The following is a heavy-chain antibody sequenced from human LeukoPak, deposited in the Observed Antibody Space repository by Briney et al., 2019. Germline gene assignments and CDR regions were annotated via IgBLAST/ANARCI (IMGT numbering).Heavy chain of an antibody. D-gene: IGHD1-14*01. Sequence: GGSLRLSFAASGFTFSRHGMHWVRQAPGKGLGWVAIIRYDGSEKYYADSVEGRFTISKDNSRDTLYLEMDSLRVDDTAVYYCARETGIIGRDSRVDYWGQGALVTVSS. V-gene: IGHV3-33*01. CDR2: IRYDGSEK. J-gene: IGHJ4*02. CDR1: GFTFSRHG. CDR3: ARETGIIGRDSRVDY.